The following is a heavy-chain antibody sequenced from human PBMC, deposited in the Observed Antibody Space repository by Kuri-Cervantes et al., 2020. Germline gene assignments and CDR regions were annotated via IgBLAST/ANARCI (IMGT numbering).Heavy chain of an antibody. CDR3: ARDGSGWSPDF. CDR2: IYSGGST. CDR1: GFTVSSNY. D-gene: IGHD6-19*01. J-gene: IGHJ4*02. Sequence: GESLKISCAASGFTVSSNYMSWVRQAPGKGLEWVSVIYSGGSTYYADSVKGRFTFSRDNSRNILYLQMNSLRVDDTGVYFCARDGSGWSPDFWGQGTLVTVSS. V-gene: IGHV3-53*01.